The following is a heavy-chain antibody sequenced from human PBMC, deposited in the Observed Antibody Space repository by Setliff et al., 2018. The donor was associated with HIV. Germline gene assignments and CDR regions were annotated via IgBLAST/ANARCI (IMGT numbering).Heavy chain of an antibody. CDR2: IIPMFGTR. J-gene: IGHJ3*02. CDR3: ARGQSQGYAYSGSYGAFDI. D-gene: IGHD1-26*01. Sequence: SVKVSCKASGGTFSSYAINWVRQAPGQGLEWMGGIIPMFGTRNYAQKFQGRVTITTDESTSTAYMELSSLRSGDTALYYCARGQSQGYAYSGSYGAFDIWGQGTMVTV. CDR1: GGTFSSYA. V-gene: IGHV1-69*05.